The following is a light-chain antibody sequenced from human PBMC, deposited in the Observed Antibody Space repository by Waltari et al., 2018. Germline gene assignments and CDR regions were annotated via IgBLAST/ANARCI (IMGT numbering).Light chain of an antibody. CDR3: QQFNSYPQT. J-gene: IGKJ1*01. Sequence: AIQLTQSPSSPSASVVDSVTITCRASQGISSALAWYQQKPGKAPKLLIYDASSLESGVPSRFSGSGSGTDFTLTISSLQPEDFATYYCQQFNSYPQTFGQGTKVEIK. CDR2: DAS. V-gene: IGKV1-13*02. CDR1: QGISSA.